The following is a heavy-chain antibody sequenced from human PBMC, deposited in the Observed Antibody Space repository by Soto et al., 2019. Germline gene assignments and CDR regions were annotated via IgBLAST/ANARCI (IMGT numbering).Heavy chain of an antibody. J-gene: IGHJ4*02. Sequence: QVQLQESGPGLVKPSQTLSLTCTVSGGSINSGGYCWSWIRQHPGKGLDWIGCISYGGSTSYNPSRKSRGTISVETSKDQFSLELSSVTAAETAVYYCSRGIRVWGQGTLIPVSS. D-gene: IGHD5-18*01. V-gene: IGHV4-31*03. CDR1: GGSINSGGYC. CDR3: SRGIRV. CDR2: ISYGGST.